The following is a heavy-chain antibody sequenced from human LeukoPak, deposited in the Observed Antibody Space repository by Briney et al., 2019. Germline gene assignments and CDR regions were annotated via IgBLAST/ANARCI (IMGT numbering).Heavy chain of an antibody. V-gene: IGHV4-59*08. CDR3: ARHRAYSSSSPFDY. CDR2: IYYTGST. CDR1: GGSISSLY. Sequence: SETLSLTCSVSGGSISSLYWSWIRQPPGQGLEWIGYIYYTGSTNYNPSLKSRVTMFVDMSKNQFSLRLSSVTAADTAVYYCARHRAYSSSSPFDYWGQGTLVTVSS. D-gene: IGHD6-6*01. J-gene: IGHJ4*02.